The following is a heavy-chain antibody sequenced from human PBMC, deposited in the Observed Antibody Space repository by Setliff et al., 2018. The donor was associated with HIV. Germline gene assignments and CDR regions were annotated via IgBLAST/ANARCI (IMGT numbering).Heavy chain of an antibody. V-gene: IGHV1-2*04. CDR3: ARDYYDSSGYIFFPGHPDY. Sequence: ASVKVSCKASGYTFTGYYIHWVRQAPGQGLEWMGWINPKSDGTNYAQKFQGWITMTRDTSISTAYMELSRLRSDDTAVYYCARDYYDSSGYIFFPGHPDYWGQGTLVTVSS. CDR1: GYTFTGYY. J-gene: IGHJ4*02. CDR2: INPKSDGT. D-gene: IGHD3-22*01.